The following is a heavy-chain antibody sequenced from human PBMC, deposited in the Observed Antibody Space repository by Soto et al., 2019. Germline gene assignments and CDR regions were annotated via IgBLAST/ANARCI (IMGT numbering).Heavy chain of an antibody. CDR1: GYTFTSYY. CDR2: INPSGGST. Sequence: ASVKVSCKASGYTFTSYYMHWVRQAPGQGLEWMGIINPSGGSTSYAQKFQGRVTMTRDTSTSTVYMELSSLRSEDTAVYYCARDFGKSPLSEPNWFDPWGQGXPVTVSS. J-gene: IGHJ5*02. CDR3: ARDFGKSPLSEPNWFDP. D-gene: IGHD3-16*01. V-gene: IGHV1-46*01.